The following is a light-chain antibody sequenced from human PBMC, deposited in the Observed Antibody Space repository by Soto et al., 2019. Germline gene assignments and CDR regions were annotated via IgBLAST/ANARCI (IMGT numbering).Light chain of an antibody. CDR2: DAS. CDR3: QQDGSSPPRT. Sequence: EIVLTQSPGTLSLSPGERATLSCRASQSVSSSYLAWYQQKPGQAPRLLIYDASSRATAIPDRFSGSGSGTDCTLTISRLEPEELAVYYCQQDGSSPPRTYGQWTKFEI. J-gene: IGKJ1*01. CDR1: QSVSSSY. V-gene: IGKV3-20*01.